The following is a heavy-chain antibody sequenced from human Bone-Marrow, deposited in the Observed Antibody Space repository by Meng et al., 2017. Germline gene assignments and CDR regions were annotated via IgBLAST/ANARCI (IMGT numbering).Heavy chain of an antibody. CDR1: GYIFNTYG. CDR3: ARDLPGGTKGTWLDL. Sequence: QGQLGQAGAEVKKPGASGKGAGKAGGYIFNTYGVSWVRQAPGQGPEWMGWISAYNGNTNYAQNFQGRFTMTTDTSTSTAYMELRSLRSDDTAVYYCARDLPGGTKGTWLDLWGQGTLVTVSS. CDR2: ISAYNGNT. V-gene: IGHV1-18*01. J-gene: IGHJ5*02. D-gene: IGHD1-14*01.